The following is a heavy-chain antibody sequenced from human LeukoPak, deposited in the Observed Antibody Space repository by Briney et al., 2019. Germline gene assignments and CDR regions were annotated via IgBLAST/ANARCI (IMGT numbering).Heavy chain of an antibody. J-gene: IGHJ5*02. CDR2: IYYSGTT. V-gene: IGHV4-59*01. D-gene: IGHD6-19*01. CDR3: AKIDRGYSSGWSVFDP. Sequence: QASETLSLTCTVSGGSISSYYWSWIRQPPGRGLEWIGYIYYSGTTNYNPSLKSRVTISVDTSKNQFSLKLSSVTAADTAVYYCAKIDRGYSSGWSVFDPWGQGTLVTVSS. CDR1: GGSISSYY.